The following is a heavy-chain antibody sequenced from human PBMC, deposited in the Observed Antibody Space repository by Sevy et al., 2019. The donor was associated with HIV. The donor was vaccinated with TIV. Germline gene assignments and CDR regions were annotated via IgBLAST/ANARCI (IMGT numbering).Heavy chain of an antibody. V-gene: IGHV3-30-3*01. J-gene: IGHJ6*02. CDR1: GFPFSRHA. D-gene: IGHD3-16*01. CDR2: ISYDGRNQ. Sequence: GGSLRLSCGVSGFPFSRHAMHGVRQAPGKGLEGVAVISYDGRNQDYADSVKGRFTISRDNPMNTLHLQMNSLRVEDTALYFCAGEGGPRQIDVWGQGTTVTVSS. CDR3: AGEGGPRQIDV.